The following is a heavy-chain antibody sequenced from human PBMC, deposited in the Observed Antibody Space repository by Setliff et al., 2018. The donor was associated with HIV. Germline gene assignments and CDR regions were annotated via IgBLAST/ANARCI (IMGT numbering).Heavy chain of an antibody. J-gene: IGHJ3*02. CDR2: INSDGGST. CDR1: GFTLSSYW. CDR3: ARVYYDSPWAFDI. V-gene: IGHV3-74*01. D-gene: IGHD3-22*01. Sequence: GGSLRLSCAASGFTLSSYWMHWVRQTPGKGLVWVSRINSDGGSTTYADSVKGRFTMSRDNAKNTLYLQMNSLRAEDTAVYYCARVYYDSPWAFDIWGQGTMVT.